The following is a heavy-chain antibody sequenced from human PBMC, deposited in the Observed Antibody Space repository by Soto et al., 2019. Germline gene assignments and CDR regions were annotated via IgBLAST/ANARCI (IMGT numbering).Heavy chain of an antibody. Sequence: GSMRLACSASGFPFIKVCMRWARPAPGKGLEWVGRIKSKTDGGTTDYAAPVKGRFTISRDDSKNTLYLQMNSLKTEDTAVYYCTTDWAQYGGRVDHCGQVTLFTVSS. CDR3: TTDWAQYGGRVDH. V-gene: IGHV3-15*01. D-gene: IGHD4-17*01. J-gene: IGHJ4*02. CDR2: IKSKTDGGTT. CDR1: GFPFIKVC.